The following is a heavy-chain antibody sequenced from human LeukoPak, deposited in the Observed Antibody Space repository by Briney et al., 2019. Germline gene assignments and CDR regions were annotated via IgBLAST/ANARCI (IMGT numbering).Heavy chain of an antibody. CDR1: GFTFSSYA. CDR3: ARARNDYDSSGFSTLDY. Sequence: GGSLRLSCAASGFTFSSYAMHWVRQAPGKGLDWVAVIWYDGSNIYHGDSVKGRFTVSRDNSKNTLYLQMNSLRAEDTAVYYCARARNDYDSSGFSTLDYWGQGTLVTVSS. D-gene: IGHD3-22*01. CDR2: IWYDGSNI. V-gene: IGHV3-33*08. J-gene: IGHJ4*02.